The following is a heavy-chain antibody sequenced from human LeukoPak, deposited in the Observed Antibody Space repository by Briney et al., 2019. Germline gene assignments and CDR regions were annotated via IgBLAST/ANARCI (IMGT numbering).Heavy chain of an antibody. Sequence: PGGSLRLSCAASGFTFSSYAMHWVRQAPGKGLEWVAVISYDGSNKYYADSVKGRFTISRDNSKNTLYLQMNSLRAEDTAVYYCARAHVQYSGSYKGYFDYWGQGTLVTVSS. CDR1: GFTFSSYA. D-gene: IGHD1-26*01. CDR3: ARAHVQYSGSYKGYFDY. J-gene: IGHJ4*02. V-gene: IGHV3-30-3*01. CDR2: ISYDGSNK.